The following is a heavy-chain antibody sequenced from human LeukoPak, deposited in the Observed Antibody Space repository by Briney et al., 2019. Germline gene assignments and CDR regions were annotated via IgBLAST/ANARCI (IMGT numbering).Heavy chain of an antibody. CDR2: IRYDGSNK. CDR3: AKDGSGVDLLWYYGMDV. V-gene: IGHV3-30*02. CDR1: GFTFSSYG. D-gene: IGHD2-15*01. Sequence: GGSLRLSCAASGFTFSSYGMHWVRQAPGKGLEWVAFIRYDGSNKYYADSVKGRFTISRDNSKNTLYLQMNSLRAEDTAVYYCAKDGSGVDLLWYYGMDVWGQGTTVTVSS. J-gene: IGHJ6*02.